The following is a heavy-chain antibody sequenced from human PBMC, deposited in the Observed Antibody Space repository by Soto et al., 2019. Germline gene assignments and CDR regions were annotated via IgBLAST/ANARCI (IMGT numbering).Heavy chain of an antibody. CDR3: ARAHYGDYGYGMDV. CDR2: IYHSGYT. Sequence: QLQLQESGSGLVKPSQTLSLTCAVSGGSISSGGYSWSWIRQPPGKGLEWIGYIYHSGYTYYNPSLKSRVTISVDRSKNQCSLKLSSVTAADTAVYYCARAHYGDYGYGMDVWCQGTTVTGSS. D-gene: IGHD4-17*01. J-gene: IGHJ6*02. V-gene: IGHV4-30-2*01. CDR1: GGSISSGGYS.